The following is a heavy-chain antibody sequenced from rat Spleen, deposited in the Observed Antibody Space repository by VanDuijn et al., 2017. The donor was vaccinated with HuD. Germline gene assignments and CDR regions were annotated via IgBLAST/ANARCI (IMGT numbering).Heavy chain of an antibody. V-gene: IGHV5-25*01. CDR3: TTAILYYFDY. J-gene: IGHJ2*01. Sequence: EVELVESGGGLVQPGRSMKLSCAASGFTFSNYGMAWVRQAPTKGLEWVASISTSGGSTYYRDSVKGRFTISRDNAKSTLYLQMDSLRSEDTATYYCTTAILYYFDYWGQGVMVTVSS. CDR2: ISTSGGST. CDR1: GFTFSNYG.